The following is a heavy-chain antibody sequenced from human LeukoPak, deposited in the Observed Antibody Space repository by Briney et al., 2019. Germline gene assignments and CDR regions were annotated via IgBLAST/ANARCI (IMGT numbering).Heavy chain of an antibody. J-gene: IGHJ3*02. CDR3: ARDSRHGSDAFDI. Sequence: GGSLRLSCAASGFAFSSYNMNWVRQAPGKGLEWVSSISSSSSYIYYADSVKGRFTISRDNAKNSLYLQMNSLRAEDTAVYYCARDSRHGSDAFDIWGQGTMVTVSS. CDR1: GFAFSSYN. CDR2: ISSSSSYI. D-gene: IGHD2-15*01. V-gene: IGHV3-21*01.